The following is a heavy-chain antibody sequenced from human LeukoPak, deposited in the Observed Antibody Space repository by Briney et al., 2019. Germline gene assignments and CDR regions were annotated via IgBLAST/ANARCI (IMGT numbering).Heavy chain of an antibody. Sequence: PSETLSLTCTVSGGSISSTSHYWSWIRQPAGKGLEWIGYIYYSGSTNYNPSLKSRVTISVDTSKNQFSLKLSSVTAADTAVYYCARVLDIPGGYDRPFDPWGQGTLVTVSS. CDR1: GGSISSTSHY. V-gene: IGHV4-61*10. D-gene: IGHD3-22*01. CDR3: ARVLDIPGGYDRPFDP. CDR2: IYYSGST. J-gene: IGHJ5*02.